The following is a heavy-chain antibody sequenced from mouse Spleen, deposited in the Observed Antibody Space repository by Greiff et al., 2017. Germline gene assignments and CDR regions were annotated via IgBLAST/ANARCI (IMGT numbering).Heavy chain of an antibody. V-gene: IGHV1-74*01. CDR1: GYTFTSYW. D-gene: IGHD4-1*01. CDR3: AISGANWDPGDYFDY. J-gene: IGHJ2*01. CDR2: IHPSDSDT. Sequence: QVQLKQPGAELVKPGASVKVSCKASGYTFTSYWMHWVKQRPGQGLEWIGRIHPSDSDTNYNQRFKGKATLTVDKSSSTAYMQLSSLTSEDSAVYYCAISGANWDPGDYFDYWGQGTTLTVSS.